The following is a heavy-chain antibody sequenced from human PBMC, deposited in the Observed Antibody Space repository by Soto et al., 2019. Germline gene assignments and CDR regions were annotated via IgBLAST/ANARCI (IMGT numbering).Heavy chain of an antibody. CDR2: IYSGGST. Sequence: GGSLRLSCAASGFTVSSNYMSWVRQAPGKGLEWVSVIYSGGSTYYADSVKGRFTISRDNSKNTLYLQMNSLRAEDTAVYYCARDXSGSLKTVGYYYYYMDVWGKGTTVTVSS. J-gene: IGHJ6*03. CDR1: GFTVSSNY. CDR3: ARDXSGSLKTVGYYYYYMDV. V-gene: IGHV3-66*01. D-gene: IGHD3-10*01.